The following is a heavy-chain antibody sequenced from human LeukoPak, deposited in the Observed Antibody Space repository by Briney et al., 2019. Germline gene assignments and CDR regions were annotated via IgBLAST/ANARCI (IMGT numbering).Heavy chain of an antibody. CDR3: TTGTTYYDYVWGSYRRDY. V-gene: IGHV3-15*01. J-gene: IGHJ4*02. Sequence: GGSLRLSCVASGFTFNNAWMSWVRQAPGEGLEWVGRIKSKTDGGTADYAAPVKGRFTISRDDSKNTLYLQMNSLKIEDTALYYCTTGTTYYDYVWGSYRRDYWGQGTLVTVSS. CDR1: GFTFNNAW. D-gene: IGHD3-16*02. CDR2: IKSKTDGGTA.